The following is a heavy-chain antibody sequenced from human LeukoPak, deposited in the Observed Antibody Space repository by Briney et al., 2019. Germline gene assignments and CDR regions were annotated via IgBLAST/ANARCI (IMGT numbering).Heavy chain of an antibody. J-gene: IGHJ4*02. D-gene: IGHD6-13*01. CDR2: INAGNGDT. CDR1: GYSFTSYA. V-gene: IGHV1-3*01. Sequence: PWASVKVSCKASGYSFTSYAMHWVRQAPGQRLEWMGWINAGNGDTKYSQKFQGRVTITRDTSASTAYMELSSLRSEDTAVYYCATGGLYSSSWTSFDYWGQGTLVTVSS. CDR3: ATGGLYSSSWTSFDY.